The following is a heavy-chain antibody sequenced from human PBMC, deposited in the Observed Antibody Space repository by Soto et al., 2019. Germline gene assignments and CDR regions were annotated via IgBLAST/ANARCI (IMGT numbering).Heavy chain of an antibody. CDR2: ITRDGYNK. J-gene: IGHJ4*02. CDR3: TKSSGGSSSVGMDY. V-gene: IGHV3-30*04. D-gene: IGHD6-6*01. CDR1: GFIFKNYA. Sequence: LRLSCAGSGFIFKNYALNWVRQAPGKGLEWVASITRDGYNKYYADSVKGRFTISRDNSRDTLSLQMTALRTEDSSIYYCTKSSGGSSSVGMDYWGQGTRVTVSS.